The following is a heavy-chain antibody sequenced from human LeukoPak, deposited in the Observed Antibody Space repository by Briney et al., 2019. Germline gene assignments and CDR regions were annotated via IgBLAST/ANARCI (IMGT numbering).Heavy chain of an antibody. J-gene: IGHJ4*02. CDR1: GGSISSGSYY. CDR2: IYTSGST. D-gene: IGHD3-3*01. V-gene: IGHV4-61*02. CDR3: ARAWTSGYSLLTWYYFDY. Sequence: SETLSLTCTVSGGSISSGSYYWSWIRQPAGEGLEWIGRIYTSGSTNYNPSLKSRVTISVDTSKNQFSLKLSSVTAADTAVYYCARAWTSGYSLLTWYYFDYWGQGTLVTVSS.